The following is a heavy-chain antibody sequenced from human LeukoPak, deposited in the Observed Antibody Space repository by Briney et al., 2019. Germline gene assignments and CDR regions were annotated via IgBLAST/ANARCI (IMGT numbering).Heavy chain of an antibody. CDR1: GGSLSSYY. D-gene: IGHD6-13*01. CDR3: ARASGAAGILDY. CDR2: IYYSGST. J-gene: IGHJ4*02. Sequence: SETVSVTCTVSGGSLSSYYWSWIRQPPGKGLEWMGYIYYSGSTKYNPSLKSRVTTSAGTSKNQLPLKLSTVTAADTAVYYCARASGAAGILDYWGQGPLVTVSS. V-gene: IGHV4-59*01.